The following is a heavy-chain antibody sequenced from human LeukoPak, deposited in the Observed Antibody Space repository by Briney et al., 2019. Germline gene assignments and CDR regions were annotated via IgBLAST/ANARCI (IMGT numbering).Heavy chain of an antibody. V-gene: IGHV3-48*02. CDR2: ISSGSSTI. J-gene: IGHJ3*02. CDR3: ARENIVVVAAIRDAFDI. D-gene: IGHD2-21*02. Sequence: GGSLRLSCAASGFTFSSYSMNWVRQAPGKGLEWVSYISSGSSTIYYADSVKGRFTISRDNAKNSLCLQMNSLRDEDTAVYYCARENIVVVAAIRDAFDIWGQGTMVTVSS. CDR1: GFTFSSYS.